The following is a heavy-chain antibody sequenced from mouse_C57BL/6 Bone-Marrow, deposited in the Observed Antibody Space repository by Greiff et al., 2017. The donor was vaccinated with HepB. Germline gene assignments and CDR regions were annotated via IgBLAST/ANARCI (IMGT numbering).Heavy chain of an antibody. J-gene: IGHJ2*01. V-gene: IGHV1-54*01. CDR1: GYVFTNYL. CDR2: INPGSGGT. CDR3: ARGGLRRYYFDY. Sequence: QVQLQQSGAELVRPGTSVKVSCKASGYVFTNYLIEWVKQRPGQGLEWIGVINPGSGGTNYNEKFKGKATLTADKSSSTAYMQLSSLTSEDSAVYFCARGGLRRYYFDYWGQGTTLTVSS. D-gene: IGHD2-2*01.